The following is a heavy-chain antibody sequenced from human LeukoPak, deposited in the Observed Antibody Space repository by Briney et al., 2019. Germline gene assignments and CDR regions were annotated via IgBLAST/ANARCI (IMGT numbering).Heavy chain of an antibody. CDR1: GITFSSYP. V-gene: IGHV3-23*01. CDR3: ARYLLRFFLNWFDP. D-gene: IGHD3-3*01. CDR2: ISATGGST. Sequence: GGSLRLSCAASGITFSSYPMNWVRQSPERGLEWVSAISATGGSTSCADSLKGRFTISRDNSKNTLYLQMNSLRAEDTAVYYCARYLLRFFLNWFDPWGQGTLVTVSS. J-gene: IGHJ5*02.